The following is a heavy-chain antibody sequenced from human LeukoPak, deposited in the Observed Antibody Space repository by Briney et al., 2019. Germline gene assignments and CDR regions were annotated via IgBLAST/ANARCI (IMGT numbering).Heavy chain of an antibody. CDR3: ARAQFGYCSSTSCYMGYYYYYGMDV. D-gene: IGHD2-2*01. J-gene: IGHJ6*02. CDR1: GFTFSSYS. CDR2: ISSSSYI. Sequence: GGSLRLSCAASGFTFSSYSMNWVRQAPGKGLEWVSSISSSSYIYYADSVKGRFTISRDNAKNSLYLQMNSLRAEDTAVYYCARAQFGYCSSTSCYMGYYYYYGMDVWGQGTTVTVSS. V-gene: IGHV3-21*01.